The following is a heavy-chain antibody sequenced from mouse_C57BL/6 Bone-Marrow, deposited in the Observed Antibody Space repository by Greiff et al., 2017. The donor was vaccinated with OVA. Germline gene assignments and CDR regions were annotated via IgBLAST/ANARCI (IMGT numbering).Heavy chain of an antibody. CDR2: ISYDGSN. Sequence: EVKLVESGPGLVKPSQSLSLTCSVTGYSITSGYYWNWIRQFPGNKLEWMGYISYDGSNNYNPSLKNRISITRDTSKNQFFLKLNSVTTEDTATYYCASAGYYGNFYAMDYWGQGTSVTVSS. CDR3: ASAGYYGNFYAMDY. V-gene: IGHV3-6*01. CDR1: GYSITSGYY. D-gene: IGHD2-1*01. J-gene: IGHJ4*01.